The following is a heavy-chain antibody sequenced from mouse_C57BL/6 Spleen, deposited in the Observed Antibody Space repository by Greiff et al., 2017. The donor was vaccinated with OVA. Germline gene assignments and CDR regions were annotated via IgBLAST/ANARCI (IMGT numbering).Heavy chain of an antibody. Sequence: QVQLQQPGAELVKPGASVKLSCKASGYTFTSYWMHWVKQRPGQGLEWIGMIHPNSGSTNYNEKFKSKATLTVDKSSSTAYMQLSSLTSEDSAVYYCARGGAYYGSHYAMDYWGQGTSVTVSS. CDR1: GYTFTSYW. CDR3: ARGGAYYGSHYAMDY. CDR2: IHPNSGST. V-gene: IGHV1-64*01. D-gene: IGHD1-1*01. J-gene: IGHJ4*01.